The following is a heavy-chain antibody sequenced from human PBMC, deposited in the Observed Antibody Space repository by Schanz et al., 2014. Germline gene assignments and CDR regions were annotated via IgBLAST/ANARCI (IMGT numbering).Heavy chain of an antibody. CDR2: ISDRGDGT. D-gene: IGHD6-19*01. CDR1: RLTSGYFW. Sequence: EGQLVESGGGLVQPGGSLRLSCEASRLTSGYFWMTWVRQAPGKGLEWVSGISDRGDGTNYGDSVRGRFTISRDNSRNTVYLQMNNVGVDDTATYYCVKTDAGWRFDYWGQGTLVIVSS. J-gene: IGHJ4*02. CDR3: VKTDAGWRFDY. V-gene: IGHV3-23*04.